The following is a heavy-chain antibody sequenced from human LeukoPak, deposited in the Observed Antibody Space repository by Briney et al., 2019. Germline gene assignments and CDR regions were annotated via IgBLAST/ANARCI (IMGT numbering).Heavy chain of an antibody. V-gene: IGHV5-51*01. J-gene: IGHJ4*02. CDR2: IYPGDSDT. D-gene: IGHD2-21*02. Sequence: GESLKISCKASGYSFTSYWIGWVRQMPGKGLEWMGIIYPGDSDTRYSPSFQGQVTISADKSISTAYLQWSSLKASDTAMYYCARRAYCGGDCYYFDYWGQGTLVTVSS. CDR1: GYSFTSYW. CDR3: ARRAYCGGDCYYFDY.